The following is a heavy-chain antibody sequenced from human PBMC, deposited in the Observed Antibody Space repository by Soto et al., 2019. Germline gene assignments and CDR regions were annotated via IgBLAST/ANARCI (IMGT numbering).Heavy chain of an antibody. CDR2: ICGSGGST. J-gene: IGHJ4*02. CDR3: AKEWCSGGSCYFDY. Sequence: EVQLLESWGGLVQPGGSLRLSCAASGFTFSSYAMSWVRQAPGKGLELVSAICGSGGSTYYPDSVKGLFTISRDKSKNTLYLQMNSLRAEDTAVYYCAKEWCSGGSCYFDYWGQGTLVTVSS. V-gene: IGHV3-23*01. CDR1: GFTFSSYA. D-gene: IGHD2-15*01.